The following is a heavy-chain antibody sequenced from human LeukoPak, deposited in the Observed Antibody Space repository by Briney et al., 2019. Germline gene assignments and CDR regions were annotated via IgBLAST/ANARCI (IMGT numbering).Heavy chain of an antibody. J-gene: IGHJ4*02. CDR2: IWSDETHK. CDR1: GFTFSTYG. D-gene: IGHD6-19*01. CDR3: VGDLPQSGWAFAY. V-gene: IGHV3-30*12. Sequence: GGSLRLSCAACGFTFSTYGMHWVRQARGKGLEWVAFIWSDETHKYYADSVEGRFNISRDKSKNTLFLEMNTLRAEDTAVYYCVGDLPQSGWAFAYWGQGSLVAVSS.